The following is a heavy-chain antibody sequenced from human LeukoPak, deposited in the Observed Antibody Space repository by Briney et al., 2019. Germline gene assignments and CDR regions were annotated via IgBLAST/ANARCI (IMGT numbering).Heavy chain of an antibody. Sequence: GGSLRLSCAASGFTFSSYAMSWVRQAPGKGLEWVSAISGSGGSTYYADSVKGRFTISRDNSKNTLYLQMNSLRAEDTAVYYCAKGPRSYYYYYYMDVWGKGTTVTVSS. V-gene: IGHV3-23*01. CDR2: ISGSGGST. CDR3: AKGPRSYYYYYYMDV. CDR1: GFTFSSYA. J-gene: IGHJ6*03.